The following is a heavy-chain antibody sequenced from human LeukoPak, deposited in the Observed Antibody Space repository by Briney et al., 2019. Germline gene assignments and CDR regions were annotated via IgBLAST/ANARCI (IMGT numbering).Heavy chain of an antibody. J-gene: IGHJ3*01. CDR1: GFTFSTYA. Sequence: GGSLRLSCAASGFTFSTYAMSWVRQAPGKGLEWVSSISGSGGSTFYADSVKGRFTISRDNSKNTLYLQMNSLRAEDTAVYYCAKRITVVARDAFDFWGQGTMVTFSA. CDR3: AKRITVVARDAFDF. V-gene: IGHV3-23*01. D-gene: IGHD1-14*01. CDR2: ISGSGGST.